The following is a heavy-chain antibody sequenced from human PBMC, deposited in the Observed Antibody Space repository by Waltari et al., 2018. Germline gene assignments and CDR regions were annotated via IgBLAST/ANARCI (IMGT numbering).Heavy chain of an antibody. CDR2: IHHTGSI. Sequence: QLQLQESGPGLLRPSETLSLTCTAAAGSISSTTDSWGWIRQPPGKGLEWIGSIHHTGSIYYNPSLKTRVTISADTSRQHLSRKLRSVTAADTALYYCARSVAARRINWFDPWGQGTLVTVSS. CDR3: ARSVAARRINWFDP. CDR1: AGSISSTTDS. J-gene: IGHJ5*02. V-gene: IGHV4-39*02. D-gene: IGHD6-6*01.